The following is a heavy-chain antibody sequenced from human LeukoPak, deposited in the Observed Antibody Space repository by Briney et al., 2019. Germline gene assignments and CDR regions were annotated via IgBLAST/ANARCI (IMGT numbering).Heavy chain of an antibody. Sequence: SETLSLTCTVSGGSISSGDYYWSWIRQPPGKGLEWIGYIYYSGSTYYNPSLKSRVTISVDTSKNQFSLKLSSVTAADTAVYYCARAEEREPASVPWFDPWGQGTLVTVSS. CDR1: GGSISSGDYY. J-gene: IGHJ5*02. CDR3: ARAEEREPASVPWFDP. V-gene: IGHV4-30-4*08. D-gene: IGHD1-14*01. CDR2: IYYSGST.